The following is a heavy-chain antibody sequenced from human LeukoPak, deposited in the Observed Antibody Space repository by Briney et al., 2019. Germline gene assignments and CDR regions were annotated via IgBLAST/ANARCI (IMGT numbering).Heavy chain of an antibody. CDR2: ITSSTYI. D-gene: IGHD4-17*01. J-gene: IGHJ5*02. CDR1: GFTFSSYA. Sequence: PGGSLRLSCAASGFTFSSYAMNWVRQAPGKGLEWVPSITSSTYIYYADSVRGRFTISRDNAKNSLFLQMNSLRVEDTAIYYCARVSGDYYHTVDTWGQGTLVTVSS. V-gene: IGHV3-21*01. CDR3: ARVSGDYYHTVDT.